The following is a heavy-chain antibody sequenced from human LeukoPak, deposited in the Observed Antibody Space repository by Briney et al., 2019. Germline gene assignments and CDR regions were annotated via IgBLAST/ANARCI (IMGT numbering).Heavy chain of an antibody. CDR2: IWYDGSNK. D-gene: IGHD1-26*01. V-gene: IGHV3-33*01. Sequence: PGGSLRLSCAASGFTFSSYGMHCVRQAPGKGLEWVAVIWYDGSNKYYADSVKGRFTISRDNSKNTLYLQMNSLRAEDTAVYYCARPTYSGSYYWFDYWGQGTLVTVSS. CDR1: GFTFSSYG. J-gene: IGHJ4*02. CDR3: ARPTYSGSYYWFDY.